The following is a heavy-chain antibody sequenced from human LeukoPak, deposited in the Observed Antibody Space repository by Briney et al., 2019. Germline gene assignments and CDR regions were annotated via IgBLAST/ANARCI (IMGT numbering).Heavy chain of an antibody. CDR1: GGSFSGYY. D-gene: IGHD2-2*01. V-gene: IGHV4-34*01. J-gene: IGHJ4*02. Sequence: SETLSLTCAVYGGSFSGYYWSWIRQPPGKGLEWIGEINHSGSTNYNPSLKSRVTISVDTSKNQFSLKLSSVTAADTAVHYCARVPGASDYWGQRTLVTVSS. CDR3: ARVPGASDY. CDR2: INHSGST.